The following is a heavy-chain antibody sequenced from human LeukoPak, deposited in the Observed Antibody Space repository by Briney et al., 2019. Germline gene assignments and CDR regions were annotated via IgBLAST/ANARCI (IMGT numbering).Heavy chain of an antibody. D-gene: IGHD2-21*02. J-gene: IGHJ6*02. CDR3: ARDLTYCGGDCYLAYSYGMDV. Sequence: ASVKVSCKASGYTYTSYYMHWVRQAPGQGLEWMGITNPSGDSTNYAQRFQGRVTMTSDSSTSTVYMELSSLRSEDTAVYYCARDLTYCGGDCYLAYSYGMDVWGQGTTVTVSS. CDR2: TNPSGDST. V-gene: IGHV1-46*01. CDR1: GYTYTSYY.